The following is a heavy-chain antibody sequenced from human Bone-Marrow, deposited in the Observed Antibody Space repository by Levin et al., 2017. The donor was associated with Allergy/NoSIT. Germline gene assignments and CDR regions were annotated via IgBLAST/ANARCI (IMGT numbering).Heavy chain of an antibody. J-gene: IGHJ4*02. V-gene: IGHV3-30*18. D-gene: IGHD2-21*02. CDR1: GFTFSSYG. Sequence: PGGSLRLSCAASGFTFSSYGMHWVRQAPGKGLEWVAVISYDGSNKYYADSVKGRFTISRDNSKNTLYLQMNSLRAEDTAVYYCAKVSTYCGGDCDYFDYWGQGTLVTVSS. CDR2: ISYDGSNK. CDR3: AKVSTYCGGDCDYFDY.